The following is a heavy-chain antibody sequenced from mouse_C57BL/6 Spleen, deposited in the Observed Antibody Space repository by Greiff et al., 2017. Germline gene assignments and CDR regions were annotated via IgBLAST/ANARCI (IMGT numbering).Heavy chain of an antibody. V-gene: IGHV5-6*01. CDR2: ISSGGSYT. J-gene: IGHJ2*01. D-gene: IGHD2-4*01. CDR1: GFTFSSYG. CDR3: ARALYYDYGGYFDY. Sequence: EVKLMESGGDLVKPGGSLKLSCAASGFTFSSYGMSWVRQTPDKRLEWVATISSGGSYTYYPDSVKGRFTISRDNAKNTLYLQMSSLKSEDTAMYYCARALYYDYGGYFDYWGQGTTRTVSS.